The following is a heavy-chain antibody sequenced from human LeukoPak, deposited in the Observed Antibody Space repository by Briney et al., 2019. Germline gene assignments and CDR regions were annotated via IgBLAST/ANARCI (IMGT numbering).Heavy chain of an antibody. CDR1: GFTFSNYW. V-gene: IGHV3-7*01. D-gene: IGHD6-6*01. CDR3: ARIGYSSSSFDY. J-gene: IGHJ4*02. Sequence: GGSLRLSCAASGFTFSNYWMSWVRQAPGKGLEWVANIKQDGSVEYYVDSVKGRFTISRDNSKNSLYLQMNSPGAEDTAVYYCARIGYSSSSFDYWGQGTLVTVPS. CDR2: IKQDGSVE.